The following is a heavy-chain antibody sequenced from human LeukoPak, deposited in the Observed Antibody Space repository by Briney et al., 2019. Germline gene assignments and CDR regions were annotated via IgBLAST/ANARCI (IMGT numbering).Heavy chain of an antibody. CDR3: ARDVSYYDSSGYFD. J-gene: IGHJ4*02. CDR2: IWYDGSNK. V-gene: IGHV3-33*01. D-gene: IGHD3-22*01. CDR1: GFTFSSYG. Sequence: GGSLRLSCAASGFTFSSYGMHWVRHAPGKGLEWVAVIWYDGSNKYYADSVKGRFTISRDNSKNTLYLQMNSLRAEDTAVYYCARDVSYYDSSGYFDWGQGTLVTVSS.